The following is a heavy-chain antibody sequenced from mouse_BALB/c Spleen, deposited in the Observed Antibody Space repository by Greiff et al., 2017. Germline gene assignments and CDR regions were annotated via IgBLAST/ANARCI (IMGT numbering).Heavy chain of an antibody. J-gene: IGHJ3*01. CDR3: AGITTATSWFAY. CDR2: LWSGGST. CDR1: GFSLTSYG. D-gene: IGHD1-2*01. V-gene: IGHV2-2*02. Sequence: LQESGPGLVQPSQSLSITCTVSGFSLTSYGVHWVRQSPGKGLEWLGVLWSGGSTDYNAAFISRLSISKDNSKSQVFFKMNSLQANDTAIYYCAGITTATSWFAYWGQGTLVTVSA.